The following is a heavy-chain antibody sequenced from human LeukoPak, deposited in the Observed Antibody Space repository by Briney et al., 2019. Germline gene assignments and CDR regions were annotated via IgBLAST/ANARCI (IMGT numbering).Heavy chain of an antibody. CDR1: GYTFTSYD. Sequence: ASVKVSCKASGYTFTSYDINWVRQATGQGLEWMGWMNPNSGNTGYAQKFQGRVTITRNTSISTAYMELSSLRSEDTAVYYCARPSEGDSNYYFDYWGQGTLVTVSS. D-gene: IGHD4-11*01. CDR2: MNPNSGNT. J-gene: IGHJ4*02. CDR3: ARPSEGDSNYYFDY. V-gene: IGHV1-8*03.